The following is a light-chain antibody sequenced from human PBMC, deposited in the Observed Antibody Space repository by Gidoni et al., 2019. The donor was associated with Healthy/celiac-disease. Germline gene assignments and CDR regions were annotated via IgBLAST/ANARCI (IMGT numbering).Light chain of an antibody. CDR3: QQDNSFPPT. CDR2: AAS. CDR1: QGISNY. V-gene: IGKV1-12*01. Sequence: DIQMTQSPSSLSASVGDRVTITCQASQGISNYLNWYQQKPGKAPKLLIYAASSLQTGVPSRFSGSGSGTDFTLTISSLQPEDFATYYCQQDNSFPPTFGQGTKVEIK. J-gene: IGKJ1*01.